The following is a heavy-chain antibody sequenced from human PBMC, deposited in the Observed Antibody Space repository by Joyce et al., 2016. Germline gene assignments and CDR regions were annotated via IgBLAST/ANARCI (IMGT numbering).Heavy chain of an antibody. CDR2: KSYGGRKK. V-gene: IGHV3-30*18. CDR3: AKDRSEEEKWDQLIYHYYGMDV. CDR1: GFTFSSYA. J-gene: IGHJ6*02. Sequence: QVQLVESGGHVVQPGMSLGLSCAASGFTFSSYAMHWVRQAPGKGREWVAGKSYGGRKKYYEDCVKGRFASSRDNSKNTLSLRMHSLRGEDSAVYFYAKDRSEEEKWDQLIYHYYGMDVWGQGTTVTVSS. D-gene: IGHD1-26*01.